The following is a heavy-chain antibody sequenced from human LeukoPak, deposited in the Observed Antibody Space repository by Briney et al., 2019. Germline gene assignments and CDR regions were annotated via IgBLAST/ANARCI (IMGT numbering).Heavy chain of an antibody. V-gene: IGHV3-7*01. CDR1: GLMFSSYW. Sequence: GGSLRLSCAASGLMFSSYWMTWVRQAPGKGLEWVANIRQDGGEGYYVDSVKGRFTVSRDNAKNFVYLQLNSLRVEDTAVYHCARVLGAARDAFDIWGQGTMVTVSS. CDR2: IRQDGGEG. D-gene: IGHD6-6*01. CDR3: ARVLGAARDAFDI. J-gene: IGHJ3*02.